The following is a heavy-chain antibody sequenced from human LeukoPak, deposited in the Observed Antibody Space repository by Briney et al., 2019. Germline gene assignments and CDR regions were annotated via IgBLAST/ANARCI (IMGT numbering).Heavy chain of an antibody. CDR2: INPNSGGT. CDR1: GYTFTGYY. V-gene: IGHV1-2*02. CDR3: ARGYYDFWSGSDPNFDY. J-gene: IGHJ4*02. Sequence: ASVKVSCKASGYTFTGYYMHWVRQAPGQGLEWMGCINPNSGGTNYAQKFQGRVTMTRDTSISTAYMELSRLRSDDTAVYYCARGYYDFWSGSDPNFDYWGQGTLVTVSS. D-gene: IGHD3-3*01.